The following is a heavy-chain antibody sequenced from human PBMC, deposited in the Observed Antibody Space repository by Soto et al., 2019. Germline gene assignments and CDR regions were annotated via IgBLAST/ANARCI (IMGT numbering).Heavy chain of an antibody. CDR1: GDVFSTDT. CDR2: IIPFLNLS. V-gene: IGHV1-69*09. D-gene: IGHD3-16*01. CDR3: ATLGAQTAH. J-gene: IGHJ4*01. Sequence: QVVLLQSGADVKEPGSSVNISCKTFGDVFSTDTINWVRQAPGQGLLWMGSIIPFLNLSNIEPTFMDSLSITADESTGTAYLKLRAPTREATAIYFCATLGAQTAHWGHGTRITVSS.